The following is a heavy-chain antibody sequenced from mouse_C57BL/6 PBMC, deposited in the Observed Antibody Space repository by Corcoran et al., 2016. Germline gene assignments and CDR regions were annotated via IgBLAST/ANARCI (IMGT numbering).Heavy chain of an antibody. CDR2: INPYNGGT. CDR1: GYTFTDYY. V-gene: IGHV1-19*01. CDR3: ARCLYDGYYVDY. J-gene: IGHJ2*01. Sequence: EVQLQQSGPVLVKPGASVKMSCKASGYTFTDYYMNWVKQSHGKSLEWIGVINPYNGGTSYNQKFKGKATLTVDKSSSTAYMELNSLTSEDSAVYYCARCLYDGYYVDYWGQGTTLTVSS. D-gene: IGHD2-3*01.